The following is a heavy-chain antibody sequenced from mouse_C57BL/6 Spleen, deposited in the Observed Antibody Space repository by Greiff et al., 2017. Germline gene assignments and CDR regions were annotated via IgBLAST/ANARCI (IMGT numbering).Heavy chain of an antibody. Sequence: VQLQQSGAELARPGASVKMSCKASGYTFTSYTMHWVNQRPGQGLEWIGYINPSSGYTKYNQKFKDKATLTADKSSSTAYMQLSSLTSEDSAVYYCARVSGYFDYWGQGTTLTVSS. CDR3: ARVSGYFDY. V-gene: IGHV1-4*01. J-gene: IGHJ2*01. CDR1: GYTFTSYT. D-gene: IGHD6-2*01. CDR2: INPSSGYT.